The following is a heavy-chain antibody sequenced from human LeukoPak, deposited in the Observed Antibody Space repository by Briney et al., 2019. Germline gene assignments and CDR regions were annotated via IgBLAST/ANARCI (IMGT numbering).Heavy chain of an antibody. D-gene: IGHD4-17*01. CDR1: GYSISSGSGYY. Sequence: SETLSLTCTVSGYSISSGSGYYWGWIRQPPGKGLEWIGSIHHSGSTYNNPSLKSRVTMSVDTSKTQFSLRLSSVTAADTAVYYCARHLRSGPADYWGQGTLVTVSS. J-gene: IGHJ4*02. V-gene: IGHV4-38-2*02. CDR2: IHHSGST. CDR3: ARHLRSGPADY.